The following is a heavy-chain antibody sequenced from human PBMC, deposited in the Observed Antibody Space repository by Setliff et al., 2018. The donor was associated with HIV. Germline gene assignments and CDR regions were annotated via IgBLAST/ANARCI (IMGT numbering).Heavy chain of an antibody. Sequence: SETLSLTCTVSGASVNSDDYYWSWIRQTPGKGLEWIGTIYHSGSTYYNPSLKSRVTISVDTSKNQFPLNLSSVTAAGTAVYYCARSAYDSSGLPYWGRGTLVTVSS. CDR3: ARSAYDSSGLPY. J-gene: IGHJ4*02. D-gene: IGHD3-22*01. CDR2: IYHSGST. V-gene: IGHV4-39*06. CDR1: GASVNSDDYY.